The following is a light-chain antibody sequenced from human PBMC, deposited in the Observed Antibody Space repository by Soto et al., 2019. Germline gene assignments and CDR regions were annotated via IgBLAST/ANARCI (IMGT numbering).Light chain of an antibody. CDR2: DNN. J-gene: IGLJ2*01. V-gene: IGLV1-51*01. CDR3: GTWDSSLSAVV. CDR1: SSNIGNNY. Sequence: QSVLTQPPSVSAAPGQEVTISCSGSSSNIGNNYVSWYQQLPGTAPKLLIYDNNKRPSGIPDRFSGSKSGTSATLGITGLQTGHEADYYCGTWDSSLSAVVFGGGTKLTVL.